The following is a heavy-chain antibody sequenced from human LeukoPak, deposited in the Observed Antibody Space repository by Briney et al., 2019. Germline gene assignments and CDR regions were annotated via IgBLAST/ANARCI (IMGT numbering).Heavy chain of an antibody. CDR2: MYYSGST. CDR1: GGTFSSNSNC. CDR3: ERHRSPGESGSHFDN. J-gene: IGHJ4*02. Sequence: SETLSLACTASGGTFSSNSNCWGRVRQPPGKRLEWIGSMYYSGSTYDSPSFKSRLTMSVDTSKKEFSMKLTSVTAADTAVYYCERHRSPGESGSHFDNWGQGILVTVSS. D-gene: IGHD1-26*01. V-gene: IGHV4-39*01.